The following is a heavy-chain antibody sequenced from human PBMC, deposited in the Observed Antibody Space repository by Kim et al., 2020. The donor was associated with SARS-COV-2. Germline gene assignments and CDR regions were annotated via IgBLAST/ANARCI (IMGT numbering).Heavy chain of an antibody. J-gene: IGHJ3*02. CDR2: IWSDGSSE. CDR3: ATESPDMRGSTTGGFEI. Sequence: GGSLRLSCTASGFPLSSYIMHWVRQAPGKGLEWMALIWSDGSSEHHAGSVKGRFTISRDNSKNTLYLEMNSLRVEDTAVYYCATESPDMRGSTTGGFEIWDRETGVSVSS. V-gene: IGHV3-30-3*01. D-gene: IGHD1-1*01. CDR1: GFPLSSYI.